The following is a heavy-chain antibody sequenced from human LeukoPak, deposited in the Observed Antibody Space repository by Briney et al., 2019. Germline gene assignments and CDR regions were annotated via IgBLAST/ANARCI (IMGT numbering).Heavy chain of an antibody. V-gene: IGHV1-2*02. J-gene: IGHJ3*02. CDR1: GYIFTGYY. Sequence: ASVKVSCKASGYIFTGYYMHWVRQAPGQGLECMGWINPNSGGTNYAQKFQGRVTMTRDRSISTAYMELSRLRSDDTAVYYCARDRPRRTTVTTGGGAFDIWGQGTMVTVSS. CDR2: INPNSGGT. CDR3: ARDRPRRTTVTTGGGAFDI. D-gene: IGHD4-17*01.